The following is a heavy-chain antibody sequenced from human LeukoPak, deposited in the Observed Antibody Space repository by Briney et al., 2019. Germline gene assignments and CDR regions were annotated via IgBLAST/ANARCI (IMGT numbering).Heavy chain of an antibody. V-gene: IGHV1-24*01. CDR2: FDPEDGET. J-gene: IGHJ4*02. CDR3: ATPPGKSVVWFGELLSEYYFDY. Sequence: GASVKASCKVSGYTLTELSMHWVRQAPGKGLEWMGGFDPEDGETIYAQKFQGRVTMTEDTSTDTAYMELSSLRSEDTAVYYCATPPGKSVVWFGELLSEYYFDYWGQGTLVTVSS. D-gene: IGHD3-10*01. CDR1: GYTLTELS.